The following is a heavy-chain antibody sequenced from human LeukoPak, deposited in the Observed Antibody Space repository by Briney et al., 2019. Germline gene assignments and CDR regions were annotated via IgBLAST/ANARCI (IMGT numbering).Heavy chain of an antibody. CDR3: AKVGSGYPGAFDI. CDR2: ISSSSSTI. J-gene: IGHJ3*02. D-gene: IGHD3-22*01. V-gene: IGHV3-48*04. Sequence: GGSLRLSCAASGFTFSSYSMNWVRQALGKGLEWVSYISSSSSTIYYADSVKGRFTISRDNAKNSLYLQMNSLRAEDTAVYYCAKVGSGYPGAFDIWGQGTMVTVSS. CDR1: GFTFSSYS.